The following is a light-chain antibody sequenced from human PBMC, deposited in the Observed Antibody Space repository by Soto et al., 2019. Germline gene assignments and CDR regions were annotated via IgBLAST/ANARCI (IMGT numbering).Light chain of an antibody. Sequence: DIVMTKSPDSLAVSLGERATINCKSSQSVLYSSNKKNYLAWFQQKPGQPPKLLIYWASTRESGIPDRFSGSGSVTDFTLTISSLQAKDVAVYYGQQYYTTPPYTFGQGTKLEIK. V-gene: IGKV4-1*01. J-gene: IGKJ2*01. CDR2: WAS. CDR1: QSVLYSSNKKNY. CDR3: QQYYTTPPYT.